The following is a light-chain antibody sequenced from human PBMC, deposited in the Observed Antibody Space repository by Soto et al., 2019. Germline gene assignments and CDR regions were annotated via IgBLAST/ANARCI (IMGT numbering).Light chain of an antibody. CDR3: SSKTRISPYG. Sequence: QSVLTQPASVSASPGQSITISCTGTSSDVGGYNFVSWYQQHPGKAPKLMIYEVRNRPSGVSNRFSGSKSGNTASLTISGLQAEDEADYYCSSKTRISPYGFLTGTKANVL. CDR2: EVR. J-gene: IGLJ1*01. CDR1: SSDVGGYNF. V-gene: IGLV2-14*01.